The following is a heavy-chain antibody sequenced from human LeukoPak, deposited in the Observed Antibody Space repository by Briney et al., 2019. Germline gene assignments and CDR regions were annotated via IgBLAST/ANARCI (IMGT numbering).Heavy chain of an antibody. CDR3: ARDRYSYGKYYFDY. CDR1: GFTFSSYS. V-gene: IGHV3-21*01. CDR2: ISSSSSYI. D-gene: IGHD5-18*01. J-gene: IGHJ4*02. Sequence: GGSLRLSCAASGFTFSSYSMNWVRQAPGKGLEWVSSISSSSSYIYYADSVKGRFTISRDNAKNSLYLQMNSLRAEDTAVYYCARDRYSYGKYYFDYWGRGTLVTVSS.